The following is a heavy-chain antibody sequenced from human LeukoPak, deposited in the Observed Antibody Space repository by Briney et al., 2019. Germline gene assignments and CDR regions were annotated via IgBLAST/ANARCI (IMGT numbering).Heavy chain of an antibody. Sequence: SETLSLTCTVSGVSINDFYWTWIRQSPGNGLEWIGYIYYDGSTDYNPSLKSRVTMSIDTSRSQFSLKLNSVTAADTAGYYCTKVGLSGLIDYWGQGALVTVSS. CDR1: GVSINDFY. D-gene: IGHD3-10*01. V-gene: IGHV4-59*01. J-gene: IGHJ4*02. CDR2: IYYDGST. CDR3: TKVGLSGLIDY.